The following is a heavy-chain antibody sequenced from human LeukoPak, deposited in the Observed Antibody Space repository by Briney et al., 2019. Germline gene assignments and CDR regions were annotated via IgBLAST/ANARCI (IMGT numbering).Heavy chain of an antibody. CDR1: GYTFTGYY. CDR3: ARGDYFLTYYDILTGVRELSE. CDR2: INPNSGGT. D-gene: IGHD3-9*01. V-gene: IGHV1-2*02. Sequence: ASVKVSCKASGYTFTGYYMHWVRQAPGQGLEWMGWINPNSGGTNYAQKFQGRVTMTRDTSISTAYMELSRLRSDDTAVYYCARGDYFLTYYDILTGVRELSEWGQGTLVTVSS. J-gene: IGHJ4*02.